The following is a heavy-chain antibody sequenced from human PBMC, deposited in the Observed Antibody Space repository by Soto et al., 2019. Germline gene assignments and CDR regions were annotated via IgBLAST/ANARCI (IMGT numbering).Heavy chain of an antibody. CDR2: ISAYHGNT. V-gene: IGHV1-18*01. Sequence: QVPLVQSGAEVKKPGASVKVSCKASGYTFTSYGISWVRQAPGQGLEWMGWISAYHGNTNYAQKLQGRVTMTTDTSTSTAYMELRSLRSDDTAVYYCAAAQESSGYYYGGYWGQGTLVTVSS. CDR3: AAAQESSGYYYGGY. J-gene: IGHJ4*02. D-gene: IGHD3-22*01. CDR1: GYTFTSYG.